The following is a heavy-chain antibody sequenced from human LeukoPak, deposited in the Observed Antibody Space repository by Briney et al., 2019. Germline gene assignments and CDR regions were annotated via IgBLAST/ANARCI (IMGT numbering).Heavy chain of an antibody. CDR3: ARDGTSTDDY. D-gene: IGHD2-2*01. CDR1: GYTFSNFG. CDR2: ISGNNDNP. Sequence: ASVKVSCKASGYTFSNFGINWVRQAPGQGLEWIAWISGNNDNPNYGQKFQGRFTVTTDSSTSTAYMELRNLRSDDTAVYYCARDGTSTDDYWGLGTLVTVSS. V-gene: IGHV1-18*01. J-gene: IGHJ4*02.